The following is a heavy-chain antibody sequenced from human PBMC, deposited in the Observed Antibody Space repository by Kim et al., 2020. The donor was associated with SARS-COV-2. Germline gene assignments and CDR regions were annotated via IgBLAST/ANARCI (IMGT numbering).Heavy chain of an antibody. CDR2: IKQDGSQK. Sequence: GGSLRLSCAVSGFSFSSYYMNWVRQAPGKGLEWVANIKQDGSQKYYVDSVKGRFTISRDNAKNSLYLQMNSLRAEDTAVYYCTSGYSTSFYWGQGTLVTVSS. CDR1: GFSFSSYY. V-gene: IGHV3-7*01. CDR3: TSGYSTSFY. D-gene: IGHD6-13*01. J-gene: IGHJ4*02.